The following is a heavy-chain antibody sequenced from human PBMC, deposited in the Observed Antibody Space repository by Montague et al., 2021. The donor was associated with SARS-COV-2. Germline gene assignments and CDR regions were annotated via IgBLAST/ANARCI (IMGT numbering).Heavy chain of an antibody. V-gene: IGHV3-23*03. J-gene: IGHJ4*02. Sequence: SRSLSLSASGFRFSCYAMNWVRQAPGKGLEWVSVIYGGGAYTNYADSVKGRFTISRDDSKATVFLQMNGLRSDDTAMYYCAKGSTGLWGQGTLDTVSS. CDR1: GFRFSCYA. CDR2: IYGGGAYT. CDR3: AKGSTGL. D-gene: IGHD1-1*01.